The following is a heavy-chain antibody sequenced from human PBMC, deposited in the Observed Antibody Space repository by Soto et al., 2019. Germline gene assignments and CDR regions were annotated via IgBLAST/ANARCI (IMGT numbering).Heavy chain of an antibody. V-gene: IGHV3-23*01. J-gene: IGHJ4*02. Sequence: GGSLRLSCAASGLTLSNHAMTWVRQAPGKGLDWVSTVSEYGDVTYYADSVRGRFTISRDNSKNTLYLQLNNLRVEDTAVYYCVPGSSGTRGEDSWGPGVVVTVSS. CDR2: VSEYGDVT. D-gene: IGHD3-10*01. CDR1: GLTLSNHA. CDR3: VPGSSGTRGEDS.